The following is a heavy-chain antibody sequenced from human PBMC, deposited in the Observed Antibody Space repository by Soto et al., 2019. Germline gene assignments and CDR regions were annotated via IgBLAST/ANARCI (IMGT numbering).Heavy chain of an antibody. J-gene: IGHJ4*02. D-gene: IGHD1-26*01. Sequence: TLSLTCAVSGYSISGGYYWGWIRQPPGKGLEWIGSIYHSGSTYYNPSLKSRVTISVDTSKNQFSLKLSSVTAADTAVYYCARETPSGSYYQPYFDYWGQGTLVTVSS. CDR3: ARETPSGSYYQPYFDY. CDR1: GYSISGGYY. CDR2: IYHSGST. V-gene: IGHV4-38-2*02.